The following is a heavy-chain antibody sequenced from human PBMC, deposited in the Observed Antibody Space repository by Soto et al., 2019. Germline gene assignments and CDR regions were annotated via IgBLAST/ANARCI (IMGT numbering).Heavy chain of an antibody. V-gene: IGHV1-8*02. CDR1: GYDFTAYD. Sequence: ASVKVSCKASGYDFTAYDINWVRQASGQGLEWMGWVNPINGATGTARRFQGRVSMTRNTDTGTAYLELTSLRSDDTAVYFCGRGPSPRAPAGGTPYYYAMDVWGQGTTVTVPS. J-gene: IGHJ6*02. CDR2: VNPINGAT. D-gene: IGHD2-2*01. CDR3: GRGPSPRAPAGGTPYYYAMDV.